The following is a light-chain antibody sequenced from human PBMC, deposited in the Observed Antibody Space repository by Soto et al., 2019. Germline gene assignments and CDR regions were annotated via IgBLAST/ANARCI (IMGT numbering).Light chain of an antibody. Sequence: DIVMTQSPATLPVSPGERTTLSCRASRSVTTSLAWYQQKPGQAPRLLIYGASTRATGIPARFSGSGSGTEFTLTISSLQSEDFAVYYCQQYDKWPQFTFGQGTKVDI. CDR3: QQYDKWPQFT. CDR1: RSVTTS. CDR2: GAS. J-gene: IGKJ2*01. V-gene: IGKV3-15*01.